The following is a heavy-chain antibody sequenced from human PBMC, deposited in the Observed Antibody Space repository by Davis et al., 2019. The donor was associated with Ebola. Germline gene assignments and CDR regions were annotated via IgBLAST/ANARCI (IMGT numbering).Heavy chain of an antibody. CDR1: GFTFDDYA. Sequence: PGGSLRLSCAASGFTFDDYAMHWVRQAPGKGLEWVSGISWNSGSIGYADSVKGRFTISRDNAKNSLYLQMNSLRAEDTAVYYCARRGVTTNPWGLGFDPWGQGTLVTVSS. CDR2: ISWNSGSI. D-gene: IGHD4-11*01. CDR3: ARRGVTTNPWGLGFDP. V-gene: IGHV3-9*01. J-gene: IGHJ5*02.